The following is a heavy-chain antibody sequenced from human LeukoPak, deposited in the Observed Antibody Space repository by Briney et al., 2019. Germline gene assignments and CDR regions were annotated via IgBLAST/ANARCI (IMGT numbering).Heavy chain of an antibody. D-gene: IGHD6-13*01. CDR2: INTNTGNP. J-gene: IGHJ6*03. CDR3: ARRYSSSWYYPYYYYYYYMDV. CDR1: GYTFTSYA. V-gene: IGHV7-4-1*02. Sequence: GASVKVSCKASGYTFTSYAMNWVRQAPGQGLEWMGWINTNTGNPTYAQGFTGRFVFSLDTSVSTAYLQISSLKAEDTAVYYCARRYSSSWYYPYYYYYYYMDVWGKGTTVTVSS.